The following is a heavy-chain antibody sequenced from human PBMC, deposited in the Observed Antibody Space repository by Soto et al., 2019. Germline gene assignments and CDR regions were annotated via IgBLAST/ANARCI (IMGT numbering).Heavy chain of an antibody. V-gene: IGHV3-48*02. D-gene: IGHD1-1*01. CDR3: ARDGKGAAYTHGPYYFDY. Sequence: GGSLRLSCAASGFPFSFYIMNWVRQAPGKGLEWISYITSTSSAINYADSARGRFTISRDNAMRSLLLHMNSLRDEDTAVYYCARDGKGAAYTHGPYYFDYWGQGALVTVSS. CDR2: ITSTSSAI. J-gene: IGHJ4*02. CDR1: GFPFSFYI.